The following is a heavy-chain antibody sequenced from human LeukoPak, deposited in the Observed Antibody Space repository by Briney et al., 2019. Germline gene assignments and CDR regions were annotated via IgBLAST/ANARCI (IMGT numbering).Heavy chain of an antibody. CDR2: ISYDGSNK. D-gene: IGHD1-1*01. Sequence: GRSLRLSCAASGFTFSSYAMHWVRQAPGKGLGWVAVISYDGSNKYYADSVKGRFTISRDNSKNTLYLQMNSLRAEDTAVYYCARAPWTHLYYFDYWGQGTLVTVSS. J-gene: IGHJ4*02. CDR3: ARAPWTHLYYFDY. CDR1: GFTFSSYA. V-gene: IGHV3-30*04.